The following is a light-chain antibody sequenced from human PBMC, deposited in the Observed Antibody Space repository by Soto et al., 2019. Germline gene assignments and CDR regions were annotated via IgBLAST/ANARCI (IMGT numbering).Light chain of an antibody. CDR2: GAS. CDR3: QQRSNWPRIT. V-gene: IGKV3D-20*02. Sequence: EVVVTQSPGTLSLSPGERATLSCRASQSVSRNYLAWYQKKPGQAPRLLIYGASTRATAIPARFSGSGSGTEFTLTISSLQSEDFAVYYCQQRSNWPRITFGQGTKVDIK. J-gene: IGKJ1*01. CDR1: QSVSRNY.